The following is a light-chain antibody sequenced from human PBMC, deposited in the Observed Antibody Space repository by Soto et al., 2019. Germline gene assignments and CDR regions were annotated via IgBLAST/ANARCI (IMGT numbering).Light chain of an antibody. J-gene: IGKJ1*01. CDR1: QSISSW. CDR3: QQYNSPTWT. Sequence: DIQMTQSPSTLSASVGDRVTITCRASQSISSWLAWYQPKPGKAPKLLIYKASSLESGVPSRFSGSGSGTEFTLTISSLQPDDFATYYCQQYNSPTWTLGQGTKVEIK. CDR2: KAS. V-gene: IGKV1-5*03.